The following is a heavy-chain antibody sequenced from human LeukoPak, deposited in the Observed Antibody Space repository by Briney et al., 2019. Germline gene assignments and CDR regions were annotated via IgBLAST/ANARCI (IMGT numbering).Heavy chain of an antibody. D-gene: IGHD6-19*01. CDR2: ISSSSSYI. V-gene: IGHV3-21*01. CDR1: GFTFSSYS. J-gene: IGHJ4*02. CDR3: ARDWFDGSGWTLDY. Sequence: PGGSLRLSCAASGFTFSSYSMNWVRQAPGKGLEWVSSISSSSSYIYYADSVKGRFTISRDNAKNSLYLQMNSLRAEDTAMYYCARDWFDGSGWTLDYWGQGTLVTVSS.